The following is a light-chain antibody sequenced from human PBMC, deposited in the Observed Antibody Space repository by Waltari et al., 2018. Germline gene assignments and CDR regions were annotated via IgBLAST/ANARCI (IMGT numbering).Light chain of an antibody. Sequence: IVLTQSPGTLSLSPGERATLSCRASQRVGTFLVWYEQKPGQAPRLLIQGASTRATGTPDRCSGSGSGTDFSLTISRLEPEEFAMYYCQHYVRLPVTFGQGTKVEI. CDR3: QHYVRLPVT. V-gene: IGKV3-20*01. CDR2: GAS. J-gene: IGKJ1*01. CDR1: QRVGTF.